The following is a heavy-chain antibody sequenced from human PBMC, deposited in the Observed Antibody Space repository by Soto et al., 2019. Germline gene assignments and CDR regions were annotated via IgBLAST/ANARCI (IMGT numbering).Heavy chain of an antibody. CDR1: GFTVSSNY. J-gene: IGHJ6*03. D-gene: IGHD3-10*01. CDR2: IYSGGST. Sequence: EVQLVESGGGLVQPGGSLRLSCAASGFTVSSNYMSWVRQAPGKGLEWVSVIYSGGSTYYADSVKGRFTISRHNSKNTLYLQMNSLRAEDTAVYYCVRGVNTRSYYYYYMDVWGKGTTVTVSS. V-gene: IGHV3-53*04. CDR3: VRGVNTRSYYYYYMDV.